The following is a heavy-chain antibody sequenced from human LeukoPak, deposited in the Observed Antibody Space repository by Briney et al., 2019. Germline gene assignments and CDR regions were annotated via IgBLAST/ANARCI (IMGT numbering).Heavy chain of an antibody. V-gene: IGHV3-74*01. J-gene: IGHJ5*02. CDR1: GFTFSSYW. CDR2: INSDGSST. CDR3: ARDESQRGWFDP. D-gene: IGHD2-2*01. Sequence: GGSLRLSCAASGFTFSSYWMHWVRQAPGKGLVWVSRINSDGSSTNYADSVKGRFTISRDNAKNSLYLQTDSLRAEDTAVYYCARDESQRGWFDPWGQGTLVTVSS.